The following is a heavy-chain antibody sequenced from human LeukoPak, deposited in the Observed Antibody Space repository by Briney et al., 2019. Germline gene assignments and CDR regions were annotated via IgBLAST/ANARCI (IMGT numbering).Heavy chain of an antibody. J-gene: IGHJ5*02. Sequence: PGGSLRLSCAASGFTFSSYSMNWVRQAPGKGLEWVSYISSSSSTIYYADSVKGRFTISRDNAKTSLYLQMNSLRAEDTAVYYCARDQEVGATSGEGFDPWGQGTLVTVSS. CDR2: ISSSSSTI. CDR3: ARDQEVGATSGEGFDP. CDR1: GFTFSSYS. V-gene: IGHV3-48*01. D-gene: IGHD1-26*01.